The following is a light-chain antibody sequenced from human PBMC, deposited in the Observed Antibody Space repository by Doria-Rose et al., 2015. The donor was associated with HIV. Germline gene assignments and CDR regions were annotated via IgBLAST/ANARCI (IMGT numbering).Light chain of an antibody. CDR2: WAS. CDR3: QQYYDTPS. J-gene: IGKJ3*01. V-gene: IGKV4-1*01. Sequence: TQSPESLGMSLGERATLNCKSNQSLLYTSKHYLAWYQQKPGQPPKLLIYWASTRQSGVPARFSGSWSGTDFTLTISSLEAEDVAVYYCQQYYDTPSFGPGTTVDIK. CDR1: QSLLYTSKHY.